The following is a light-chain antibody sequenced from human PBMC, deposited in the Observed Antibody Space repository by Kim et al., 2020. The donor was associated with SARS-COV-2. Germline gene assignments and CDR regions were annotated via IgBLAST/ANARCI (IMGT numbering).Light chain of an antibody. CDR2: KTS. V-gene: IGKV1-5*03. CDR1: EDIGSW. CDR3: QEYATYSPWA. J-gene: IGKJ1*01. Sequence: DIRVTQSPSSLSASVGDRITITCRASEDIGSWLAWYQQKPGKAPNLLIYKTSSLQPGVPSRFSGSGSGTEFTLTISSLQPEDFATYYCQEYATYSPWAFGQGTKVEIK.